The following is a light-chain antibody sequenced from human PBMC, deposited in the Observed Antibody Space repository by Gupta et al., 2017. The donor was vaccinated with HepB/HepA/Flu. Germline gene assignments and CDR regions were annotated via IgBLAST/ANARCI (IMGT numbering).Light chain of an antibody. V-gene: IGKV3-20*01. CDR3: QQYGSSPRS. CDR1: QSVSSSY. Sequence: EIELTQSPGTLSLYPGARATLSCRASQSVSSSYLAWYQQKPGQAPRLLIYGASSRATGIPDRFSGSGSGTDFTLTISRLEPEDFAVYYCQQYGSSPRSFGQGTKLEIK. J-gene: IGKJ2*03. CDR2: GAS.